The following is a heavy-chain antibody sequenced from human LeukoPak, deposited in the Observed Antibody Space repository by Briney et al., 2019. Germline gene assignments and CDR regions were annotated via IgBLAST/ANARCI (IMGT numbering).Heavy chain of an antibody. CDR2: ISGSGGST. D-gene: IGHD3-22*01. CDR3: AKDQYYYDSSGPFDY. J-gene: IGHJ4*02. V-gene: IGHV3-23*01. Sequence: GGSLRLSCAASGFTFSSYGMSWVRQAPGKGLEWVSAISGSGGSTYYADSVKGRFTISRDNSKNTLYLQMNSLRAEDTAVYYCAKDQYYYDSSGPFDYWGQGTLVTASS. CDR1: GFTFSSYG.